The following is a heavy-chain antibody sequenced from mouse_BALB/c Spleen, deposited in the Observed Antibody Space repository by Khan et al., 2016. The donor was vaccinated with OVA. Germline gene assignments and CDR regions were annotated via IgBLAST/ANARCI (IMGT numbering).Heavy chain of an antibody. CDR1: GYSFTSYY. Sequence: VQLKESGPELMKPGASVKISCKASGYSFTSYYIHWVMQSHGTSLEWIGYIDPFSGGTTYNQKFKGKATLTVDKSSSTAYTHLTNLTSEDSAVYDCTRHGYVAWFSYWGQGTLVTVSA. J-gene: IGHJ3*01. CDR3: TRHGYVAWFSY. CDR2: IDPFSGGT. D-gene: IGHD2-2*01. V-gene: IGHV1S135*01.